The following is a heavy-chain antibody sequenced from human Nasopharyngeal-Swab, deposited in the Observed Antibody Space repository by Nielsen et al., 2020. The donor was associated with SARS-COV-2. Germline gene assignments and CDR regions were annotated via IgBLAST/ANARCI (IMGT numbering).Heavy chain of an antibody. V-gene: IGHV3-23*01. CDR1: GFTFSSYA. CDR3: AKEAGITIFGVGPYYFDY. D-gene: IGHD3-3*01. J-gene: IGHJ4*02. CDR2: ISGSGGST. Sequence: GGSLRLSCAASGFTFSSYAMSWVRQAPVKGLEWVSAISGSGGSTYYADSVKGRFTISRDNSKNTLYLQMNSLRAEDTAVYYCAKEAGITIFGVGPYYFDYWGQGTLVTVSS.